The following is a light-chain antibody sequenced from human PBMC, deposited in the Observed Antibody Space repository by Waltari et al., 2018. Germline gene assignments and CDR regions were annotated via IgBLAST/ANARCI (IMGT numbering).Light chain of an antibody. J-gene: IGKJ2*03. CDR2: AAS. CDR1: QGISSY. V-gene: IGKV1-9*01. Sequence: DIQLTQSPSFLSASVGDRVTITCRASQGISSYLAWYQQKPGKAPKLLIYAASILQSGVPSRFSGSGSGTEFTLTISSLQPEDFATYYCQQLNSYPPYSFGQGTGLEIK. CDR3: QQLNSYPPYS.